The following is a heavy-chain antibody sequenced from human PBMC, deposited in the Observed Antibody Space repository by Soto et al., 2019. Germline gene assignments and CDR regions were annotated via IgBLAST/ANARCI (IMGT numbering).Heavy chain of an antibody. D-gene: IGHD1-26*01. CDR3: ARGRRVGAINFDY. CDR2: INHSGST. J-gene: IGHJ4*02. CDR1: GGSFSGYY. Sequence: QVQLQQWGAGLLKPSETLSLPCAVYGGSFSGYYWCWIRQPPGKGLEWIGEINHSGSTNYNPSLKSRATISVDTSMNQFSLKLSSVTAADTAVYYCARGRRVGAINFDYWGQGTLVTVSS. V-gene: IGHV4-34*01.